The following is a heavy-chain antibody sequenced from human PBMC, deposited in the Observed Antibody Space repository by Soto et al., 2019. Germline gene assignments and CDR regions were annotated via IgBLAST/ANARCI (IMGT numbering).Heavy chain of an antibody. CDR2: IYYSGST. J-gene: IGHJ4*02. Sequence: SETLSLTCAVSGSSISSSNWWGWIRQPPGKGLEWIGYIYYSGSTYYNPSLKSRVTMSVDTSKNQFSLKLSSVTAVDTAVYYCARMGGGYRISYWGQGTLVTVS. V-gene: IGHV4-28*01. CDR1: GSSISSSNW. CDR3: ARMGGGYRISY. D-gene: IGHD5-18*01.